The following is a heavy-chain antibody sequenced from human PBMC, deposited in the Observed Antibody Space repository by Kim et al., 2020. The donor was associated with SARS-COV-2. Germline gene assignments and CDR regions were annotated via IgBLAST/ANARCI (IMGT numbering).Heavy chain of an antibody. CDR2: IIPIFGTA. V-gene: IGHV1-69*13. J-gene: IGHJ6*02. CDR1: GGTFSSYA. Sequence: SVKVSCKASGGTFSSYAISWVRQAPGQGLEWMGGIIPIFGTANYAQKFQGRVTITADESTSTAYMELSSLRSEDTAVYYCARRSGWALHPFYYYGMDVWGQGTTVTVSS. CDR3: ARRSGWALHPFYYYGMDV. D-gene: IGHD6-19*01.